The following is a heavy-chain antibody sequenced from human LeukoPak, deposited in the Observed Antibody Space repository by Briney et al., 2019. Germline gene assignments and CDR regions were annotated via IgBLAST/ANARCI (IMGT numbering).Heavy chain of an antibody. CDR3: ARGSAFCFDS. Sequence: GGSLRLSCAASGITFSTYTMNWVRQAPGKGLEWVSYISSSSSSIYYADSVKGRFTISRDNANNSLYLQMNSLRAEDTAMYFCARGSAFCFDSWGQGTLDNVSS. J-gene: IGHJ4*02. D-gene: IGHD3-3*01. V-gene: IGHV3-48*01. CDR1: GITFSTYT. CDR2: ISSSSSSI.